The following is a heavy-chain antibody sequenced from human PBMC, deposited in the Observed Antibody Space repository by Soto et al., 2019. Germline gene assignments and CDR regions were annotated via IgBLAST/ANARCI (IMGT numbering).Heavy chain of an antibody. CDR3: AKDYQVGIAVADFFDY. D-gene: IGHD6-19*01. CDR1: GFTFSSYG. Sequence: GGSLRLSCAASGFTFSSYGMHWVRQAPGKGLEWVAVISYDGSNKYYADSVKGRFTISRDNSKNTLYLQMNSLRAEDTAVYYCAKDYQVGIAVADFFDYWGQGTLVTVSS. CDR2: ISYDGSNK. V-gene: IGHV3-30*18. J-gene: IGHJ4*02.